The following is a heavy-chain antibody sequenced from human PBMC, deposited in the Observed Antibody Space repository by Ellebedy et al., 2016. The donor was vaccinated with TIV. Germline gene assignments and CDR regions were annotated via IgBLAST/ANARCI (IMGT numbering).Heavy chain of an antibody. D-gene: IGHD6-19*01. Sequence: GESLKISCAASGFTVSSKYMSWVRQAPGKGLEWVSVIYSGGSTYYADSVKGRFTISRDNSKNTLYLQMNSLRAEDTAVYYCARDRSGWNDYWGQGTLVTVSS. CDR2: IYSGGST. CDR3: ARDRSGWNDY. J-gene: IGHJ4*02. V-gene: IGHV3-53*01. CDR1: GFTVSSKY.